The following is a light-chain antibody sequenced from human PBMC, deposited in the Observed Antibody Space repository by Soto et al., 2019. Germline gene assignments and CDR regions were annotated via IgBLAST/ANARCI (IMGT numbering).Light chain of an antibody. Sequence: DIQMTQSPSTLSSSVGYRVTIACLSSQSISSWLAWYQQKPGKAPKLLIYKASSLESGVPSRFSGSGSGTEFTLTTSSLQPDDFATYYCQQYSSYPSLTFGGGTKVDIK. V-gene: IGKV1-5*03. J-gene: IGKJ4*01. CDR1: QSISSW. CDR2: KAS. CDR3: QQYSSYPSLT.